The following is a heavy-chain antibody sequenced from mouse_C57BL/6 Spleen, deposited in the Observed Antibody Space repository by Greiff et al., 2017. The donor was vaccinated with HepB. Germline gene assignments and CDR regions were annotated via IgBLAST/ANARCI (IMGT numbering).Heavy chain of an antibody. CDR3: ARWEKDGFSY. J-gene: IGHJ4*01. Sequence: VQLQQSGPELVKPGASVKISCKASGYAFSSSWMNWVKQRPGKGLEWIGRIYPGDGDTNYNGKFKGKATLTADKSSSTAYMQLSILTSGDSAVYFCARWEKDGFSYGGQGTSVTVSS. CDR1: GYAFSSSW. CDR2: IYPGDGDT. D-gene: IGHD2-3*01. V-gene: IGHV1-82*01.